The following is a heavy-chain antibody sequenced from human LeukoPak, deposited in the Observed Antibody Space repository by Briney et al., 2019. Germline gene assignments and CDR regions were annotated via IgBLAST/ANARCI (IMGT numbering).Heavy chain of an antibody. V-gene: IGHV1-24*01. D-gene: IGHD3-22*01. CDR1: GYTLTELS. J-gene: IGHJ1*01. CDR3: ATYDSSGYYYRYFQH. Sequence: ASVKVSCKVSGYTLTELSMHWVRQAPGKGLEWMGGFDPEDGETIYAQKFQGRVTMTEDTSTDTAYMELSSLRSEDTAVYYCATYDSSGYYYRYFQHWGQGTLATVSS. CDR2: FDPEDGET.